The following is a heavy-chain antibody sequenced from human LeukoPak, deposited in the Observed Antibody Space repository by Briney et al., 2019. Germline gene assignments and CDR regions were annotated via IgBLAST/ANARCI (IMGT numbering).Heavy chain of an antibody. Sequence: GGSLGLSCPASGFTFSSDAISWVRQAPGKGLEWVSAISGRGGSTYYADSVKGRFTISRDNSKNTLYLQMNSLRAEDTAVYYCAKDITPGIAVAGTLYEIDYWGQGTLVTVSS. D-gene: IGHD6-19*01. CDR3: AKDITPGIAVAGTLYEIDY. CDR2: ISGRGGST. V-gene: IGHV3-23*01. CDR1: GFTFSSDA. J-gene: IGHJ4*02.